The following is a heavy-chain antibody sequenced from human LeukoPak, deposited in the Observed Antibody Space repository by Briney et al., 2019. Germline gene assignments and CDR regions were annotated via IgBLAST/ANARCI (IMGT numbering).Heavy chain of an antibody. CDR3: ARFTGGDSSGYYED. D-gene: IGHD3-22*01. CDR1: GFTFSRHG. Sequence: GRSLRLSCAASGFTFSRHGMHWVRLAPGKGLEWVAFIAHDGRIANYADSAKGRFTISRDNSKNTVYLQMNSLRAEDTAVYCCARFTGGDSSGYYEDWGQGTLVTVSS. V-gene: IGHV3-33*01. J-gene: IGHJ4*02. CDR2: IAHDGRIA.